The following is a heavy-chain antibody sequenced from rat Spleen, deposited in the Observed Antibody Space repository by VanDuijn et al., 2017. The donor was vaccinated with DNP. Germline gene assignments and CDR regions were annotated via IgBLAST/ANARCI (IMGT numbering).Heavy chain of an antibody. CDR3: XXGGXXXWFXX. CDR1: GYTFTNNY. V-gene: IGHV1-43*01. CDR2: INMGSGGT. Sequence: QIQLQQSGAELAKPGSSVKISCRASGYTFTNNYIGWIKQTTGQGLEYIGYINMGSGGTDYNEKFRGKATLTVDKSSTKAFMQPSSLTPDDSANHYXXXGGXXXWFXXXGQGTLXXVSS. J-gene: IGHJ3*01. D-gene: IGHD1-1*01.